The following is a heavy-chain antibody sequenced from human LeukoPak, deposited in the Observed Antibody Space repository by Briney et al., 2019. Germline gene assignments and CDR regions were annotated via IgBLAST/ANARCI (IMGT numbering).Heavy chain of an antibody. D-gene: IGHD2-15*01. CDR2: IYYSGST. V-gene: IGHV4-39*01. Sequence: SETLSLTCTVSGGSISSSSYYWGWIRQPPGKGLEWIGSIYYSGSTYYNPSLKSRVTISVDTSKNQFSLKLSSVTAADTAVYYCARQVSCSGGSCTYYFDYWGQGTLVTVSS. CDR1: GGSISSSSYY. CDR3: ARQVSCSGGSCTYYFDY. J-gene: IGHJ4*02.